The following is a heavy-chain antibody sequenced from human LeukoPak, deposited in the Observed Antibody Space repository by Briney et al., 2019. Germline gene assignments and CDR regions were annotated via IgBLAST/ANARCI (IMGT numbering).Heavy chain of an antibody. D-gene: IGHD3/OR15-3a*01. V-gene: IGHV3-30-3*01. CDR1: GLTFSSYA. Sequence: PGGSLRLSCAASGLTFSSYAMHWVRQAPGKGLEWVAVISYDGSNKYYADSVKGRFTISRDNSKNTLYLQMNSLRAEDTAVYYCARGTMILSYWGQGTLVTVSS. CDR3: ARGTMILSY. CDR2: ISYDGSNK. J-gene: IGHJ4*02.